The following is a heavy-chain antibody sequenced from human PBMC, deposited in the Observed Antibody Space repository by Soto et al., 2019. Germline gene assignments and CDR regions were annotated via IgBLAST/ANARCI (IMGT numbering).Heavy chain of an antibody. V-gene: IGHV1-46*01. J-gene: IGHJ3*02. CDR1: GYTFTSYY. CDR3: ARDRRPQYAFDI. Sequence: GASVKVSCKASGYTFTSYYMHWVRQAPGQGPEWMGIINPSGGSTSYAQKFQGRVTMTRDTSTSTVYMELSSLRSEDTAVYYCARDRRPQYAFDIWGQGKMVTVSS. CDR2: INPSGGST.